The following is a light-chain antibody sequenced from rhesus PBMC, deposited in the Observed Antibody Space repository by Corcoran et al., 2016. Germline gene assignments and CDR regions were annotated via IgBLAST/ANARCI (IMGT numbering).Light chain of an antibody. CDR1: QSIRSW. V-gene: IGKV1-22*01. J-gene: IGKJ4*01. Sequence: DIHMTQSPSSLSASLRDTVTITFRESQSIRSWLDWYQQKPGKAPKVLIYKAFSLQSGVPSVFSGCGSGTDFSLTISRLQPEDFATDYCVQYGSSPLTFGGGTKVEIK. CDR2: KAF. CDR3: VQYGSSPLT.